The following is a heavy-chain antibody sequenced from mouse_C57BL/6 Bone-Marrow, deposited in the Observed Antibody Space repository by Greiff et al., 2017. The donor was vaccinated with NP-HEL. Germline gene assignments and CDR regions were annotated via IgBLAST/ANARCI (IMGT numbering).Heavy chain of an antibody. CDR2: IYPRSGST. J-gene: IGHJ2*01. Sequence: QVQLKESGAELARPGASVKLSCKASGYTFTSYGISWVKQRTGQGLEWIGEIYPRSGSTYYTEKFKGKATLTADKSSSTAYMALRSLTSEDSAVYFCELGLFDYWGQGTTLTVSS. V-gene: IGHV1-81*01. CDR3: ELGLFDY. CDR1: GYTFTSYG. D-gene: IGHD4-1*01.